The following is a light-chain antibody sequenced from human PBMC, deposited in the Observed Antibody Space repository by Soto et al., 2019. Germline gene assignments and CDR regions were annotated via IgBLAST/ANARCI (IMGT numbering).Light chain of an antibody. Sequence: QSALIQPASGSGSPGQSITISCTGTSRDVGGSNYVSWYQHHPHRAPKLLIYEVSYRPSGVSSRFSGSKSGNTASLTISGLQAEDEADYYCRSYTSSNTLEVFGVGTKVTVL. CDR2: EVS. V-gene: IGLV2-14*01. CDR3: RSYTSSNTLEV. J-gene: IGLJ1*01. CDR1: SRDVGGSNY.